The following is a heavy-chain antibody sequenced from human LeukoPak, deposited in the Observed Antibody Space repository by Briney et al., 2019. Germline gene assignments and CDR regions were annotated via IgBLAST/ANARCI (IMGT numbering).Heavy chain of an antibody. D-gene: IGHD1-14*01. CDR1: GGSISNGGYY. CDR2: IYDSGTT. CDR3: ARGGDRRGFDY. Sequence: SQTLSLTCSVSGGSISNGGYYSRWIRQHPGKGLEWIGYIYDSGTTYYNPALQSRVTISVDTSDNQFSLKLRSLTAADTAVYYCARGGDRRGFDYWGQGTLVTVSS. J-gene: IGHJ4*02. V-gene: IGHV4-31*03.